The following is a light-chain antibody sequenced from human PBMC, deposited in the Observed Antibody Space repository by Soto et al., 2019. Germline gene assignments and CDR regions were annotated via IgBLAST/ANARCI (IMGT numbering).Light chain of an antibody. CDR1: TNDVGGYDY. Sequence: QSALTQPRSVSGSPGQSVTIFCTGTTNDVGGYDYVSWYQQHPVKPPKLIIFDVNKRPSGVPDRFSGSKSGNTASLTISGLQAEDEGDYYCCSYLGTYTPNWVFGGGTKVTVL. CDR3: CSYLGTYTPNWV. V-gene: IGLV2-11*01. J-gene: IGLJ3*02. CDR2: DVN.